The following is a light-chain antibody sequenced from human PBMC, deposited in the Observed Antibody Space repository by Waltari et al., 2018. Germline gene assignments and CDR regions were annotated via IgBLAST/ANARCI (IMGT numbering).Light chain of an antibody. CDR2: KAF. Sequence: DIQMTQSPSTLSASVGDRVTITCRASQSISSWLAWYQQKPGKAPKLLIYKAFRLESGVPSRFSGSGSGTEFTLTISSLQPDDFATYYCQQYNSYPYTFGQGTKLEIK. J-gene: IGKJ2*01. CDR1: QSISSW. V-gene: IGKV1-5*03. CDR3: QQYNSYPYT.